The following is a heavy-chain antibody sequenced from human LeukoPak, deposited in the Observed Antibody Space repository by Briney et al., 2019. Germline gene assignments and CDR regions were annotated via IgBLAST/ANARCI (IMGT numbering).Heavy chain of an antibody. CDR1: GYTFTSYA. V-gene: IGHV1-3*04. J-gene: IGHJ4*02. CDR2: INTVTGNI. CDR3: ARGSSYSYFDY. Sequence: ASVKVSCKASGYTFTSYAVHWVRQAPGQRPEWMGHINTVTGNIGYSQNFQDRVSISRDTSTSTAYLELSSLRSEDTAAYHCARGSSYSYFDYWGQGTLVIVSS. D-gene: IGHD1-26*01.